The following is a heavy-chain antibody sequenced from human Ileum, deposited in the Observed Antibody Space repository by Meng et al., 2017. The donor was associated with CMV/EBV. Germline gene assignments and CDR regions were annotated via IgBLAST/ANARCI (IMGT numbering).Heavy chain of an antibody. Sequence: GESLKISCAASGFIFSAYPMNWIRQGPGKGLEWIAHIRDSGTTYYADSVRGRFTISRDNSKNTLYLQMNSLRVEDTAIYYCAKSAAAGTRSPFDIWGQGTMVTVSS. V-gene: IGHV3-69-1*02. D-gene: IGHD6-13*01. CDR2: IRDSGTT. J-gene: IGHJ3*02. CDR1: GFIFSAYP. CDR3: AKSAAAGTRSPFDI.